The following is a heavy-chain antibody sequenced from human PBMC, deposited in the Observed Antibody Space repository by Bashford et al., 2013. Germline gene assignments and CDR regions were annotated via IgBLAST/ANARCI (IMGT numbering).Heavy chain of an antibody. CDR1: GFSLNTIGVA. Sequence: SGPTLVKPTQTVTLTCTFSGFSLNTIGVAVGWIRQPPGKALEWLALIYWDDDKRYSPSLKTRLTITKDTSKNQVVLTMTNMDAVDTGTYFCAHSGGGYAAANWFDPWGQGTLVTVSS. D-gene: IGHD3-16*01. V-gene: IGHV2-5*02. CDR3: AHSGGGYAAANWFDP. J-gene: IGHJ5*02. CDR2: IYWDDDK.